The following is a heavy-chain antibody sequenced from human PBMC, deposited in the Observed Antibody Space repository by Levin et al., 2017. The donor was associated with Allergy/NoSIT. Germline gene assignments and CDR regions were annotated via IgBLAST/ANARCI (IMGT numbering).Heavy chain of an antibody. CDR2: ITGSGGDT. V-gene: IGHV3-23*01. Sequence: GGSLRLSCAASGFTFSSYGMSWVRQAPGKGLEWVSTITGSGGDTFHADSVKGRHTISRDNSKNTLYLQMNSLRVEDTAVYFCAKRRLTGVREYYFDYWGQGTLVTVSS. CDR3: AKRRLTGVREYYFDY. CDR1: GFTFSSYG. J-gene: IGHJ4*02. D-gene: IGHD3-10*01.